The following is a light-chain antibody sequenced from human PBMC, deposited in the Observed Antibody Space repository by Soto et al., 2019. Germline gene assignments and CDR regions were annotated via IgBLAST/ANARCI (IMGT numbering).Light chain of an antibody. CDR3: CSYAGSSTFFYV. CDR1: SSDVGSYNL. Sequence: QSALTDPACVSVSPGQSITISCTGTSSDVGSYNLVSWYQQHPGKAPKLMIYEGSKRPSGVSNRSSGSKSGNTASLTISGLQAEDEADYYCCSYAGSSTFFYVLGTGTKVTVL. J-gene: IGLJ1*01. V-gene: IGLV2-23*03. CDR2: EGS.